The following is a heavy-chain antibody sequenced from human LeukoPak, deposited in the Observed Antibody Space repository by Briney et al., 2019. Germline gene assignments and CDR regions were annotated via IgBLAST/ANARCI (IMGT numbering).Heavy chain of an antibody. V-gene: IGHV3-23*01. D-gene: IGHD2-8*01. CDR2: ISGSGGST. J-gene: IGHJ4*02. CDR3: AKAGGYCTNGVCLYYFDY. CDR1: GFTFSSYA. Sequence: GGSLRLSCAASGFTFSSYAMSWVRQAPGKGLEWVSAISGSGGSTYYADSVKGRFTISRDNSKNTLYLQMNSLRAEDTAIYYCAKAGGYCTNGVCLYYFDYWGQGTLVTVSS.